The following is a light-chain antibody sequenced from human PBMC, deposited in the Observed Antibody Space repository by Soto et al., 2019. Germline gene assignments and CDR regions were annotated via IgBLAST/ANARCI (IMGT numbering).Light chain of an antibody. V-gene: IGLV1-40*01. J-gene: IGLJ1*01. CDR2: GNS. CDR1: SSNIGAGYD. CDR3: QSYDSSLSVLYV. Sequence: QSVLTQPPSVSGAPGQRVTISCTGSSSNIGAGYDVHWYQQLPGTAPKLLIYGNSNRPSGVPDRFSGSKSGTSASLATTGLQAEDEADYYCQSYDSSLSVLYVFGTGTKAPS.